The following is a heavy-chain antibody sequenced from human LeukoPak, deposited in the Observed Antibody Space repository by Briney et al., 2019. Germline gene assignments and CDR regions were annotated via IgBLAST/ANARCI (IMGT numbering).Heavy chain of an antibody. CDR1: GFTFSIYS. V-gene: IGHV3-21*01. CDR2: ISSSSSYI. D-gene: IGHD6-6*01. J-gene: IGHJ4*02. CDR3: ASLRQLAFQDY. Sequence: GGSLRLSCAASGFTFSIYSMNWVRQAPGKGLEWVSSISSSSSYIYYADSVKGRFTISRDNAKNSLYLQMNSLRAEDTAVYYCASLRQLAFQDYWGQGTLVTVSS.